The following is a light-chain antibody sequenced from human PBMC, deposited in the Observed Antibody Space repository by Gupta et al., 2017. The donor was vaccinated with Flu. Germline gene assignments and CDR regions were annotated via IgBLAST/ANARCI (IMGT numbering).Light chain of an antibody. V-gene: IGKV4-1*01. CDR3: QQFFSTPQT. J-gene: IGKJ1*01. Sequence: LAERAAINCTSSQNLLHTSSNKHFLAWYQHKSGQPPRLLLYWASTRESGVPDRFSGSGSGTDFTLTIGGLQAEDVATYYCQQFFSTPQTFGQGTKVEI. CDR2: WAS. CDR1: QNLLHTSSNKHF.